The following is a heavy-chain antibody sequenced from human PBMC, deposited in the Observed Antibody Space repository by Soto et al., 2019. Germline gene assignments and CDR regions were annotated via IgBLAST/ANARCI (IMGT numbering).Heavy chain of an antibody. CDR2: IVSSGSIT. J-gene: IGHJ4*02. D-gene: IGHD5-18*01. V-gene: IGHV3-23*01. CDR3: AKDGVDTGALQESPRSRASDY. CDR1: GFTFSSYG. Sequence: GGSLRLSCAVSGFTFSSYGMTWFRQAPGKGLEWVSAIVSSGSITGYADSVRGRFSISRDDSKSTLYLQMNSLRADDTAVYYCAKDGVDTGALQESPRSRASDYWGRGTLVTVSS.